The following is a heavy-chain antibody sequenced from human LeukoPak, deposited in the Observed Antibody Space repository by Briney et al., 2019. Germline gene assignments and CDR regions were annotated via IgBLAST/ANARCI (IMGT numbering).Heavy chain of an antibody. D-gene: IGHD1-26*01. CDR2: IYYSGST. CDR3: ARVGGSYDNYVDY. V-gene: IGHV4-39*07. J-gene: IGHJ4*02. CDR1: GGSISSSSYY. Sequence: SETLSLTCTVSGGSISSSSYYWGWIRQPPGKGLEWIGSIYYSGSTYYNPSLKSRVTISVDTSKNQFSLKPSSVTAADTAVYYCARVGGSYDNYVDYWGQGTLVTVSS.